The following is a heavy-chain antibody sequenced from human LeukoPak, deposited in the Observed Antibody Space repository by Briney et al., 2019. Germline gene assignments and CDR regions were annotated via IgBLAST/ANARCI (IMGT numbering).Heavy chain of an antibody. D-gene: IGHD7-27*01. CDR3: ARTLGFGLPTGVY. CDR2: IIPIFGTA. V-gene: IGHV1-69*05. Sequence: ASVKVSCKASGGTFSSYAISWVRQAPGQGLEWMGGIIPIFGTANYAQKFQGRVTITTDESTSTAYMELSSLRSEDTAVYYCARTLGFGLPTGVYWGQGTLVTVSS. J-gene: IGHJ4*02. CDR1: GGTFSSYA.